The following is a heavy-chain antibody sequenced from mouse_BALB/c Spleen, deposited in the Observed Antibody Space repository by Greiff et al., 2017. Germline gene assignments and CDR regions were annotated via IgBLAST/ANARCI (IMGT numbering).Heavy chain of an antibody. CDR2: ISCYNGAT. CDR1: GYSFTGYY. CDR3: ASNTAQATLFDY. V-gene: IGHV1S34*01. J-gene: IGHJ2*01. Sequence: LVKPGASVKISCKASGYSFTGYYMHWVKQSHGKSLEWIGYISCYNGATSYNQKFKGKATFTVDTSSSTAYMQFNSLTSEDSAVYYCASNTAQATLFDYWGQGTTLTVSS. D-gene: IGHD3-2*02.